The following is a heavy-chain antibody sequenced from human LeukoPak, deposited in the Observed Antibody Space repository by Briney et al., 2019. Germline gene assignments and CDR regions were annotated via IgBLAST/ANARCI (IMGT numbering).Heavy chain of an antibody. J-gene: IGHJ4*02. V-gene: IGHV4-34*12. D-gene: IGHD2-2*01. CDR2: IIHSGST. CDR3: ARVRSIVVVPANIRFDY. Sequence: PWETLSLTCAVYGGSFSGYYWSWIRQPPGKGLEWLGEIIHSGSTNYNPSLKSRVTISVDTSKNQFSLKLSSVTAADTAVYYCARVRSIVVVPANIRFDYWGQG. CDR1: GGSFSGYY.